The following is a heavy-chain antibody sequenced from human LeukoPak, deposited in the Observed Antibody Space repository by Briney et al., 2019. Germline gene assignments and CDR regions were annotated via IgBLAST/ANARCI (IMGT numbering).Heavy chain of an antibody. CDR1: GFTFSSYS. J-gene: IGHJ4*02. CDR2: ISSSSSYI. CDR3: ARDRNTYCSGGSCASHY. Sequence: GGSLRLSCAASGFTFSSYSMNWVRQAPGKGLGWVSSISSSSSYIYYADSVKGRFTISRDNAKNSLYLQMNSLRAEDTAVYYCARDRNTYCSGGSCASHYWGQGTLVTVSS. D-gene: IGHD2-15*01. V-gene: IGHV3-21*01.